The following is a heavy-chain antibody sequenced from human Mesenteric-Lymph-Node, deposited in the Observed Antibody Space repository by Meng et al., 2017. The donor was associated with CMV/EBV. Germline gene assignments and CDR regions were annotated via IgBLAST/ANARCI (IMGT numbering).Heavy chain of an antibody. CDR1: GFTFSSYG. D-gene: IGHD2-2*01. CDR2: IGYDGSNQ. V-gene: IGHV3-30*02. J-gene: IGHJ4*02. Sequence: GGSLRLSCAASGFTFSSYGMHWVRQAPGKGLEWVAFIGYDGSNQYYTDSVKGRFTISRDNSKNTLYLQMSGLRAEDTAVYYCAKDEGNQYQVLFVDDWGQGTLVTVSS. CDR3: AKDEGNQYQVLFVDD.